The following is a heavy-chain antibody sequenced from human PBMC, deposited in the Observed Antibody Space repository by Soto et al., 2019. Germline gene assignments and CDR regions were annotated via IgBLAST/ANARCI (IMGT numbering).Heavy chain of an antibody. V-gene: IGHV4-30-4*01. Sequence: SETLSLTCTVSGGSINSDSYWWGWIRQPPGKGLEWIGYSGSTYYNPSLKSRVTISVDTSKNQVSLRLSSVTAADTAVYYCAREVRGVGAFDIWGQGTMVTVSS. J-gene: IGHJ3*02. CDR3: AREVRGVGAFDI. CDR1: GGSINSDSYW. D-gene: IGHD3-10*01. CDR2: SGST.